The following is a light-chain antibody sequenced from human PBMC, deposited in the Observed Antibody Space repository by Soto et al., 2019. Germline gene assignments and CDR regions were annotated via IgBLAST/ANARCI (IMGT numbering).Light chain of an antibody. J-gene: IGKJ5*01. CDR2: YIS. CDR3: QQHSQWPIP. Sequence: EIVLTQSPATLSVSPGETASLSCRASQSAGNFLAWYQQKPGQAPRLLIYYISTRATGIPARFSGSGSGTEFTLTINSLQSEDSAVYYCQQHSQWPIPFGQGTRLEIK. CDR1: QSAGNF. V-gene: IGKV3-11*01.